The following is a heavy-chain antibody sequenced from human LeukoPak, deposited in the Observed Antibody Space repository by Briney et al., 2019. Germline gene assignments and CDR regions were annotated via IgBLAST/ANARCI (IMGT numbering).Heavy chain of an antibody. CDR1: GGSISSYY. CDR3: ARVYCSSTSCYTFGMDV. D-gene: IGHD2-2*02. Sequence: SETLSLTCTVSGGSISSYYWSWLRQPPGKGLEWIGYIYYSGSTNYNPSLKSRVTISVDTSKNQFSLKLSSVTAADTAVYYCARVYCSSTSCYTFGMDVWGQGTTVTVSS. CDR2: IYYSGST. V-gene: IGHV4-59*01. J-gene: IGHJ6*02.